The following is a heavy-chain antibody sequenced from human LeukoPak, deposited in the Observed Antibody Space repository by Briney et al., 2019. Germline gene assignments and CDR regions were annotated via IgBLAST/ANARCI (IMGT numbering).Heavy chain of an antibody. J-gene: IGHJ3*02. CDR1: GDSISSYY. CDR3: ARHVTISGLYDASDI. CDR2: IYYSGGT. Sequence: PSETLSLTCTVSGDSISSYYWSWIRQPPGKGLEWIGYIYYSGGTDYNPSLKSRVTISVDTSKNQFSLKLRSVSAADTAVYYCARHVTISGLYDASDIWGQETIVTVPP. V-gene: IGHV4-59*08. D-gene: IGHD5-24*01.